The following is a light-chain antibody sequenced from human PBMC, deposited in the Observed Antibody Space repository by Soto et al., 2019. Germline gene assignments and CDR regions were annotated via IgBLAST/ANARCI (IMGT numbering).Light chain of an antibody. Sequence: EIVLTQSPGTLSVSPRERVTLACRASQSVSSRLFAWYQQKPGQTPRLLIYGASHRATGIPDRFSGSGSGTGYTLTINRVEPEDTAVYYCQQYESSPLTFGQGTRLQIK. CDR2: GAS. CDR3: QQYESSPLT. J-gene: IGKJ5*01. V-gene: IGKV3-20*01. CDR1: QSVSSRL.